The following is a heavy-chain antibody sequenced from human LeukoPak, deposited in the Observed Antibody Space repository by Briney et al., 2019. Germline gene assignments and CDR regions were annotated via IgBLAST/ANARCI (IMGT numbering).Heavy chain of an antibody. D-gene: IGHD2-21*01. CDR2: VSSSGGNT. V-gene: IGHV3-23*01. J-gene: IGHJ4*02. CDR1: GFTFRDSA. Sequence: GGSLRLSCSASGFTFRDSAMTWVRQAPGKGLEWVSLVSSSGGNTYYPDSVKGRFSVSRDNAKDTLYLQVNSLRAEDTAVYYCARGGTIHWVEDYWGQGTLVTVSS. CDR3: ARGGTIHWVEDY.